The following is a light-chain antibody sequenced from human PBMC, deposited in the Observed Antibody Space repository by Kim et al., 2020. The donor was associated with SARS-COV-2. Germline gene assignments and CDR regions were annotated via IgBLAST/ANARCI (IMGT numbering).Light chain of an antibody. CDR1: QSVSSY. CDR2: DAS. Sequence: LPPGTRATLSSRASQSVSSYLAWYQQKPGQAPRLLIYDASNRATGIPARFSGSGTGTDFTLTISSLEPEDFAVYYCQQRSNWPLTFGGGTKVDIK. CDR3: QQRSNWPLT. V-gene: IGKV3-11*01. J-gene: IGKJ4*01.